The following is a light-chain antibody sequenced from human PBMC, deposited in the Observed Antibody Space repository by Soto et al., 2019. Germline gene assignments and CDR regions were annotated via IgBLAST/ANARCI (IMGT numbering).Light chain of an antibody. J-gene: IGKJ2*01. CDR2: GAS. CDR3: QQYGTSPPEYT. V-gene: IGKV3-20*01. CDR1: QSVSASF. Sequence: EIVLTQSPGTLSLSPGERATLSCRASQSVSASFLAWYQQKPGQAPRLLIYGASSRATGIPDRFSGGGSETDFTLTISRLEPGDFAVYYCQQYGTSPPEYTFGQGTKLEIK.